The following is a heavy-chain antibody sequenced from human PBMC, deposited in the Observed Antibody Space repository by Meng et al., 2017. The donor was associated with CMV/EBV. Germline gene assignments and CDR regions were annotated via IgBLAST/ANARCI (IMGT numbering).Heavy chain of an antibody. Sequence: GESLKISCAASGFTFSSYWMHWVRQAPGKGLVWVSRINSDGSSTSYADSVKGRFTISRDNAKNTLYLQMNSLRAEDTAVYYCASSDSRGDYRGQGTLVTVSS. D-gene: IGHD6-13*01. J-gene: IGHJ4*02. CDR3: ASSDSRGDY. V-gene: IGHV3-74*01. CDR1: GFTFSSYW. CDR2: INSDGSST.